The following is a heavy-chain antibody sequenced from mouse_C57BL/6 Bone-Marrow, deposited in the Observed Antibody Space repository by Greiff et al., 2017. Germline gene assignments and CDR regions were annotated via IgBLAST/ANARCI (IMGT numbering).Heavy chain of an antibody. CDR2: INPNNGGT. Sequence: EVQLQQSGPELVKPGASVKISCKASGYTFTDYYMNWVKQSHGKSLEWIGDINPNNGGTSYNQKFKGKATLTVDKSSSTAYMELRSLTSEDSAVYYCARDYYGSRYYFDYWGQDTTLTVSS. J-gene: IGHJ2*01. V-gene: IGHV1-26*01. CDR1: GYTFTDYY. D-gene: IGHD1-1*01. CDR3: ARDYYGSRYYFDY.